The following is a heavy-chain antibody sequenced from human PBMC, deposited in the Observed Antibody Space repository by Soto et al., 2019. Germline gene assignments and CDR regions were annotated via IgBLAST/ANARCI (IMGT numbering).Heavy chain of an antibody. D-gene: IGHD2-15*01. CDR1: GVTFDDFG. J-gene: IGHJ3*01. V-gene: IGHV3-20*04. CDR2: ITCNGVTT. Sequence: EVQLVESGGGVIWPGGSLRLSCAASGVTFDDFGLTWVRQAPGKGLEWVSGITCNGVTTGYAGSVKGRFTISRDSAQNSLYLQMNKLRDEDTALYYCAREGGMLPVNAFDLWRQGTMVTVSS. CDR3: AREGGMLPVNAFDL.